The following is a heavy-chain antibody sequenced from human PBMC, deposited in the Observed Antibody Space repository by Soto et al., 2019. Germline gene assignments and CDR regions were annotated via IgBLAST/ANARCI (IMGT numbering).Heavy chain of an antibody. V-gene: IGHV1-8*01. CDR2: MNPNSGNI. D-gene: IGHD3-10*01. J-gene: IGHJ6*03. CDR3: ASGVLGVGEHPMDV. CDR1: GYTFTSYA. Sequence: QVQLVQSGAEAKKPGASVKVSCKASGYTFTSYAINWVRQAAGQGLEWMGWMNPNSGNIHYAQKFQGRVTMTRNTSTDTAYMELSSLTAEDTAVYCCASGVLGVGEHPMDVWGKGTTVTVSS.